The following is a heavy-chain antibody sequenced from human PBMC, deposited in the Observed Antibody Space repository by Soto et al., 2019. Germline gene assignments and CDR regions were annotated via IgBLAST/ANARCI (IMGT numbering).Heavy chain of an antibody. D-gene: IGHD3-10*01. CDR3: VRDSGWERVF. CDR1: GFTFSNQA. CDR2: MSGSDGST. V-gene: IGHV3-23*01. Sequence: EVQLLESGGGLVQPGGPLGLSVEASGFTFSNQARSGVRQAPGKGLEWVSGMSGSDGSTYYADSVKGRFTISRDNSKNTLYMQMNNLRDEDTALYYCVRDSGWERVFWGQGTLVTVSS. J-gene: IGHJ4*02.